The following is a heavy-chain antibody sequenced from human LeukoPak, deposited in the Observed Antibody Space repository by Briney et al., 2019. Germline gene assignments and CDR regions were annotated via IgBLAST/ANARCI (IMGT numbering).Heavy chain of an antibody. CDR1: GVTFSHYA. V-gene: IGHV1-69*13. CDR2: IIPIFGTT. J-gene: IGHJ6*03. Sequence: GASVKVSCKASGVTFSHYAISWVRQAPGQGLEWLGGIIPIFGTTNYAQKFQGRVTITADESTSTAYMELSSLRSEDTAVYYCARSSEAKFYYYMDVWDKGTTVTIFS. D-gene: IGHD6-6*01. CDR3: ARSSEAKFYYYMDV.